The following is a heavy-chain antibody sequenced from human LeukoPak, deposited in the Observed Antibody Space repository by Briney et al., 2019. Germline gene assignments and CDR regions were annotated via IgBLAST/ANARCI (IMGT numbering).Heavy chain of an antibody. CDR3: ARHPDTSYYCSGGSCFFY. CDR2: IYYSGSP. Sequence: SETLSLTCTVSGGSISSSSYYWGWIRQPPGKGLEWIGSIYYSGSPYYNPSLQHRVTISVDTSKNQFSLKLSSVTAADTAVYYCARHPDTSYYCSGGSCFFYWGQGTLVTVSS. D-gene: IGHD2-15*01. J-gene: IGHJ4*02. V-gene: IGHV4-39*01. CDR1: GGSISSSSYY.